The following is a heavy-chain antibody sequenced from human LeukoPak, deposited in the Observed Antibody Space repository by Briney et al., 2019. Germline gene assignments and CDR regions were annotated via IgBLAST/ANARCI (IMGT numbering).Heavy chain of an antibody. Sequence: ASVKVSCKASGYTFTSYGISWVRQAPGQGLEWLGWISAYNGNTNYAQKLQGRVTMTTDTSTSTAYMELRSLRSDDTAVYYCARDHIGRGAILGNWFDPWGQGTLVTVSS. CDR1: GYTFTSYG. J-gene: IGHJ5*02. CDR3: ARDHIGRGAILGNWFDP. CDR2: ISAYNGNT. V-gene: IGHV1-18*04. D-gene: IGHD3-10*01.